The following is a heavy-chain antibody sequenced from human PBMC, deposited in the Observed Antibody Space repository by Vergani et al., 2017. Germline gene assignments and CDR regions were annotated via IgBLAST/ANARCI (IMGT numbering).Heavy chain of an antibody. CDR3: ARRTYDYVWGSYRYTSDY. J-gene: IGHJ4*02. V-gene: IGHV2-5*01. Sequence: QITLKESGPTLVKPTQTLTLTCTFSGFSLSTSGVGVGWIRQPPGKAPEWLALIYWNDDKRYSPSLKSRLTITKDTSKSQVVLTMTNMDPVDTATYYCARRTYDYVWGSYRYTSDYWGQGTLVTVSS. CDR2: IYWNDDK. D-gene: IGHD3-16*02. CDR1: GFSLSTSGVG.